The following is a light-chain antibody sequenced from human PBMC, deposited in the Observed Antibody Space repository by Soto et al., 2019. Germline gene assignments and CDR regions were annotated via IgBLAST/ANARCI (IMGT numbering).Light chain of an antibody. Sequence: AIRLTQSPSSLSASTGDRVTITCRASQSISSYLAWYQRKPGKAPKLLIYAASSLQSGVPSRFSGSGSGTDFTLTISSLQPEDFATYYCQQSYSTPGTFGQGTKVDIK. V-gene: IGKV1-8*01. CDR1: QSISSY. CDR2: AAS. CDR3: QQSYSTPGT. J-gene: IGKJ1*01.